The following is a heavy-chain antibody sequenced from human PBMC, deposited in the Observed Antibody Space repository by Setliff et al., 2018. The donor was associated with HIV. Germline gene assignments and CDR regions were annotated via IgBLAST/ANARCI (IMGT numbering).Heavy chain of an antibody. CDR2: ISPTGNT. Sequence: PSETLSLTCSVSGASISSYYWSWIRQPPGKGLEWIGYISPTGNTNYNPSLKSRVTISTDTSKNQFSLNVRSVTAADTAVYYCARGWGWNDDESSGRPQYAFDIWGQGTMVTVSS. CDR1: GASISSYY. D-gene: IGHD3-22*01. V-gene: IGHV4-4*09. CDR3: ARGWGWNDDESSGRPQYAFDI. J-gene: IGHJ3*02.